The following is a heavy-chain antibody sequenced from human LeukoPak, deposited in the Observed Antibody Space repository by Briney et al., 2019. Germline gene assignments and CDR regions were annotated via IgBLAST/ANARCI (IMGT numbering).Heavy chain of an antibody. CDR2: INSDGTNT. V-gene: IGHV3-74*01. D-gene: IGHD3-3*01. J-gene: IGHJ4*02. CDR3: ARLREIPVFGVVTKSTSYFDY. CDR1: GFTFSTYW. Sequence: PGGSLRLSCAASGFTFSTYWMHWVRQAPGKGLVWVSRINSDGTNTNYADSVKGRFTISRDNAKNSLYLQMNSLRAEDTAVYYCARLREIPVFGVVTKSTSYFDYWGQGTLVTVSS.